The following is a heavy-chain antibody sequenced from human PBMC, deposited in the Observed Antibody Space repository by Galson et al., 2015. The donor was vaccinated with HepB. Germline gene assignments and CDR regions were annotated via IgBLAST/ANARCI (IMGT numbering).Heavy chain of an antibody. D-gene: IGHD6-13*01. V-gene: IGHV3-30*18. CDR2: ISYDGSNK. CDR3: AKDLYSSSWYQPYYYYGMDV. CDR1: GFTFSSYG. Sequence: SLRLSCAASGFTFSSYGMHWVRQAPGKGLEWVAVISYDGSNKYYADSVKGRFTISRDNSKNTLYLQMSSLRAEDTAVYYCAKDLYSSSWYQPYYYYGMDVWGQGTTVTVSS. J-gene: IGHJ6*02.